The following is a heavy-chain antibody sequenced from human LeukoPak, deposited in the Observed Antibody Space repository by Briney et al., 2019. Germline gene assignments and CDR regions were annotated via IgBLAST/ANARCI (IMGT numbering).Heavy chain of an antibody. CDR3: ARGLAARAYYYYYYMDV. V-gene: IGHV4-34*01. Sequence: SETLSLTCGVSGGSFSGYYWSWIRQSPGKGLEWIGEINESGSTDYNPSLMSRVTISLDTSKNQFSLKLSSVTAADTAVYYCARGLAARAYYYYYYMDVWGKGTTVTVSS. CDR1: GGSFSGYY. J-gene: IGHJ6*03. D-gene: IGHD6-6*01. CDR2: INESGST.